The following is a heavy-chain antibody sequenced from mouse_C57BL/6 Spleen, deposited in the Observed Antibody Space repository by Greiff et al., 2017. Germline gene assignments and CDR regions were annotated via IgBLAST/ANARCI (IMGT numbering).Heavy chain of an antibody. V-gene: IGHV1-50*01. Sequence: VKLQQPGAELVKPGASVKLSCKASGYTFTSYWMQWVKQRPGQGLEWIGEIDPSDSYTNYNQKFKGKATLTVDTSSSTAYMQLSSLTSEDSAVYYCARGRVPFAYWGQGTLVTVSA. CDR1: GYTFTSYW. CDR2: IDPSDSYT. CDR3: ARGRVPFAY. J-gene: IGHJ3*01.